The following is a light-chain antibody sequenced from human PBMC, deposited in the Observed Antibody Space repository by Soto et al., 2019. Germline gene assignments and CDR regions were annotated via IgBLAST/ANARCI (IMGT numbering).Light chain of an antibody. CDR1: QSINRW. CDR3: QRQNGLT. J-gene: IGKJ4*01. CDR2: DAS. V-gene: IGKV1-5*01. Sequence: DIQMTQSPSTLSASVGDRVTITCRASQSINRWMAWYQQKPGKAPNPLIFDASSLESGVPSRFSGSGSRTEFTLTISSLQPDDFATYFCQRQNGLTFGGGTKVDIK.